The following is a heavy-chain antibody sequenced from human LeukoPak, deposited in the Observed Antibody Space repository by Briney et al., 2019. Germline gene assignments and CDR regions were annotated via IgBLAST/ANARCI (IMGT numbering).Heavy chain of an antibody. D-gene: IGHD3-22*01. Sequence: GGSLRLSCAASGFTFSNFWMTWVRQAPGKGPVWLATIRQDGGDKWYVDSVKGRFTISRDNAKNSLYLQMNSLRAEDTAVYYCARYFDNTGYSWRRFDYWGQGALVTVSS. J-gene: IGHJ4*02. CDR3: ARYFDNTGYSWRRFDY. CDR2: IRQDGGDK. CDR1: GFTFSNFW. V-gene: IGHV3-7*01.